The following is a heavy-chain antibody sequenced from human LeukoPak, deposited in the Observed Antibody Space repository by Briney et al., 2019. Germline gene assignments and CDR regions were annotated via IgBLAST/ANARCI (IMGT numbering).Heavy chain of an antibody. Sequence: GGSLRLSCAASGFTFSSYAMSWVRQAPGKGLEWVSAISDSGGSTYYADSVKGRFTISRDNSKNTLYLQMNSLRAEDTAVYYCAKDEKWLRLTGITDYWGQGTLVTVSS. V-gene: IGHV3-23*01. CDR2: ISDSGGST. CDR1: GFTFSSYA. J-gene: IGHJ4*02. D-gene: IGHD5-12*01. CDR3: AKDEKWLRLTGITDY.